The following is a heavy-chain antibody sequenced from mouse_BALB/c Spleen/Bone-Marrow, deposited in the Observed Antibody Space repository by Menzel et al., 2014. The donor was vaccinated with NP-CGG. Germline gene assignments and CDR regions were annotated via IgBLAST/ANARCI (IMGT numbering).Heavy chain of an antibody. J-gene: IGHJ3*01. CDR3: ASPSDGNPFAY. D-gene: IGHD2-1*01. V-gene: IGHV1S127*01. Sequence: VQLQQSGPQLVTPGASVKISCKVSGYSFTSYWMHWVKQRPGQGLEGTGMIDPSDSETRLNQKFKDKATLTVDKSSSTAYMQLSSPTSEDSAVYYCASPSDGNPFAYWGQGTLVTVSA. CDR2: IDPSDSET. CDR1: GYSFTSYW.